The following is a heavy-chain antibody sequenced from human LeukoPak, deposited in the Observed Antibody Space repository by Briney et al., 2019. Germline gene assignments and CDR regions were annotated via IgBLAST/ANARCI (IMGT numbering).Heavy chain of an antibody. D-gene: IGHD2-15*01. CDR2: IIPIFGTA. CDR3: ARDHCSGGSCTFDY. CDR1: GGTFSSYA. J-gene: IGHJ4*02. V-gene: IGHV1-69*05. Sequence: ASVKVSCXASGGTFSSYAISWVRQAPGQGLEWMGGIIPIFGTANYAQKFQGRVTITTDESTSTAYMELSSLRSEDTAVYYCARDHCSGGSCTFDYWAREPWSPSPQ.